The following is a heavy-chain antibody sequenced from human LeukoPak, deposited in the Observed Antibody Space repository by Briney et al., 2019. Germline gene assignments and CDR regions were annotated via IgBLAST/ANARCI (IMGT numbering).Heavy chain of an antibody. J-gene: IGHJ6*03. CDR2: IWYDGSNK. Sequence: PGGSLRLSCIPSGFTFNSYARFWVRQAPGKGLEWVSLIWYDGSNKYYEDSVKGRFTVSRDNSKNTLYLQMNSLRAEDTAVYYCARARGWQPNYYYYYMDVWGTGTTVTVSS. CDR3: ARARGWQPNYYYYYMDV. V-gene: IGHV3-33*07. CDR1: GFTFNSYA. D-gene: IGHD2-15*01.